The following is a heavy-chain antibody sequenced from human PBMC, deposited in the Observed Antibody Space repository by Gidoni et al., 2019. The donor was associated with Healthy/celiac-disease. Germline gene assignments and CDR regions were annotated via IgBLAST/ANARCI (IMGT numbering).Heavy chain of an antibody. J-gene: IGHJ4*02. CDR2: ISGSGGST. CDR3: AKDPEAYCGGDCYYDY. Sequence: EVQLLESGGGLVQPGGSLILSCAASGFTVSSYAMSWVRQAPGKGLEWVSAISGSGGSTYYADSVKGRFTISRDNSKNTLYLQMNSLRAEDTAVYYCAKDPEAYCGGDCYYDYWGQGTLVTVSS. D-gene: IGHD2-21*02. V-gene: IGHV3-23*01. CDR1: GFTVSSYA.